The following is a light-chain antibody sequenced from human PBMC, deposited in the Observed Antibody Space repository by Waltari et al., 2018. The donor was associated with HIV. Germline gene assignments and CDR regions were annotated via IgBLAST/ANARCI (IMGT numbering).Light chain of an antibody. J-gene: IGKJ3*01. CDR2: KAS. Sequence: DIQMIQSPSNLSASVGDAVTINCRASRDIKTWLAWYKHKPRQAPKLLIYKASTLESGVSSRFSGAGSGTNFTLTIASLQVDDIATYYCQQYNTFSFTFGPGTTV. V-gene: IGKV1-5*03. CDR1: RDIKTW. CDR3: QQYNTFSFT.